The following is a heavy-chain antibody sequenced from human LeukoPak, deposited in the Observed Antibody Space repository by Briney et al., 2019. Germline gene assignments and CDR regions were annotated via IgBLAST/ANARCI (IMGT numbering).Heavy chain of an antibody. CDR1: GGTFSTYA. V-gene: IGHV1-3*01. CDR2: VNPGNGNT. D-gene: IGHD5-18*01. Sequence: ASVKVPCKASGGTFSTYAISWVRQAPGQRLEWMGWVNPGNGNTQYSQKFQDRVTISRDTSASTAYMELSSLRSEDTAVYYCARGTTVMVTYWGQGTLVTVSS. CDR3: ARGTTVMVTY. J-gene: IGHJ4*02.